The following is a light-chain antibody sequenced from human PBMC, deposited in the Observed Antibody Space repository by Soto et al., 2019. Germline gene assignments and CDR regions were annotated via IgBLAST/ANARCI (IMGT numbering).Light chain of an antibody. J-gene: IGLJ2*01. CDR2: DVS. CDR1: SSDVGGYNF. CDR3: CSYAGSYIPF. V-gene: IGLV2-11*01. Sequence: QSALTQPRSVSGSPGQSVTISCTGTSSDVGGYNFVSWYQQHPGKAPKLMIYDVSKRPSGVPDRFSGSKSGNTASLTISGLKAEDGADYYCCSYAGSYIPFFGGGTKLTVL.